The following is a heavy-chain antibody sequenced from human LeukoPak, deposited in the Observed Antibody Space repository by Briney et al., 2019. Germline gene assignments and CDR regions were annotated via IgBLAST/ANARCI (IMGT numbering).Heavy chain of an antibody. CDR2: INHSGST. CDR1: GGSFSGYY. J-gene: IGHJ3*02. D-gene: IGHD3-3*01. Sequence: SETLSLTSAVYGGSFSGYYWSWIRQPPGKGLEWIGEINHSGSTNYNPSLKSRVTISVDTSKNQFSLKLSSVTAADTAVYYCARVRGISGVVPVWVFAFDIWGQGTMVTVSS. CDR3: ARVRGISGVVPVWVFAFDI. V-gene: IGHV4-34*01.